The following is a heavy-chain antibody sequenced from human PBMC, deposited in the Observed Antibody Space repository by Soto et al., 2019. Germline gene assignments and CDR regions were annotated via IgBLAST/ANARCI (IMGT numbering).Heavy chain of an antibody. CDR1: GFTFSSYA. J-gene: IGHJ6*02. Sequence: LGGSLRLSCAASGFTFSSYAMSWVRQAPGKGLEWVSAISGSGGSTYYADSVKGRFTISRDNSKNTLYLQMNSLRAEDTAVYYCAKEGVTAARPPCFVHVWGQGTTVTVSS. V-gene: IGHV3-23*01. D-gene: IGHD6-6*01. CDR2: ISGSGGST. CDR3: AKEGVTAARPPCFVHV.